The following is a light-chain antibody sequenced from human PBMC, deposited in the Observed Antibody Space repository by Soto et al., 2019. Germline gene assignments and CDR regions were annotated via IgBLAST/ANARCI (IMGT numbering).Light chain of an antibody. CDR1: QRVISN. V-gene: IGKV3-15*01. CDR2: GXS. Sequence: ELVISQSPVTMSVSPGERATFSPSASQRVISNLAWYQQKPGQAPRVXSYGXSTSASGIPARFSGSGSGTEVTRTISSRQSEDCDGYYWQQLNSYTPAFGQGTRVDI. CDR3: QQLNSYTPA. J-gene: IGKJ5*01.